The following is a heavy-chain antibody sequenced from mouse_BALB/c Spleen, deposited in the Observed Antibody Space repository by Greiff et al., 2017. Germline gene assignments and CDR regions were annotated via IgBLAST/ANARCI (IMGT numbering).Heavy chain of an antibody. V-gene: IGHV5-17*02. CDR1: GFTFSSFG. CDR2: ISSGSSTI. Sequence: EVQGVESGGGLVQPGGSRKLSCAASGFTFSSFGMHWVRQAPEKGLEWVAYISSGSSTIYYADTVKGRFTISRDNPKNTLFLQMTSLRSEDTAMYYCGGGYYRGWCFDVWGAGTTVTVSA. D-gene: IGHD2-14*01. J-gene: IGHJ1*01. CDR3: GGGYYRGWCFDV.